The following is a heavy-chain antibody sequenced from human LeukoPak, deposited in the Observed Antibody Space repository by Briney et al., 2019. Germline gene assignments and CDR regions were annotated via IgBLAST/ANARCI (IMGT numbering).Heavy chain of an antibody. CDR2: IYDSGST. Sequence: SETLSLTCTVSGGSIRSSYYYWGWIRQPPGKGLEWIGSIYDSGSTYYNPSLKSRVTISVDTSKNQFSLKLNSVTAADTAVYYCARGNYYYGMDVWGQGTTVTVSS. J-gene: IGHJ6*02. CDR1: GGSIRSSYYY. V-gene: IGHV4-39*01. CDR3: ARGNYYYGMDV.